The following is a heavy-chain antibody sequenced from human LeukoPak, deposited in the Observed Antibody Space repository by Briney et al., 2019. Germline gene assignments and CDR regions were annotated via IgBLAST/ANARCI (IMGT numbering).Heavy chain of an antibody. Sequence: GGSLRLSCAASGFSFSRYWIHWVRQAPGKGLAWVSRINGDGSITTYADSVRGRFTISRDNAKNTLYLQMNSLRAEDTAVYYCARAGNGFDIWGRGTMVTVSS. CDR3: ARAGNGFDI. CDR1: GFSFSRYW. CDR2: INGDGSIT. J-gene: IGHJ3*02. V-gene: IGHV3-74*01.